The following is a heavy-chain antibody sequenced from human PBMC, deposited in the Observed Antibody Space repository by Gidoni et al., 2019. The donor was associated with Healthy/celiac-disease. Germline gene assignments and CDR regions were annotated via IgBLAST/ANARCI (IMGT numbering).Heavy chain of an antibody. CDR1: VFTFSSYG. CDR3: AKGYCSSTSCYHLDYFDY. J-gene: IGHJ4*02. V-gene: IGHV3-30*18. D-gene: IGHD2-2*01. Sequence: QVQLVESGGGVVQPGRSLRLSCAASVFTFSSYGMHWVRQAPGKGLEWVAVISYDGSNKYDADSVKGRFTISRDNSKNTLYLQMNSLRAEDTAVYYCAKGYCSSTSCYHLDYFDYWGQGTLVTVCS. CDR2: ISYDGSNK.